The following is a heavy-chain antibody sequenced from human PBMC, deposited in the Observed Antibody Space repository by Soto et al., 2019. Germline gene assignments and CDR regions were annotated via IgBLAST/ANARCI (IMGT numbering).Heavy chain of an antibody. V-gene: IGHV1-18*04. CDR1: GYTFTSHG. Sequence: QVQLVQSGAEVKKPGASVKVSCKASGYTFTSHGTNWVRQAPGQGLELMGWISAYNGDTKYEQKFQGRVTMTTDASSSTAYMELKSLSSDDTAVYFCARDPSNTSGNRIWFDPWGQGTQVTVSS. J-gene: IGHJ5*02. CDR2: ISAYNGDT. D-gene: IGHD6-19*01. CDR3: ARDPSNTSGNRIWFDP.